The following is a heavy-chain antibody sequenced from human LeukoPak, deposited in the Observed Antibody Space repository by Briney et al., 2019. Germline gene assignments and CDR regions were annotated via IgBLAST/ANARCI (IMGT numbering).Heavy chain of an antibody. Sequence: ASVKVSCKASGGTFSSYAISWVRQAPGQGLEWMGRIIPILGIANYAQKFKGRVTITADKSTSTAYMELSSLRSEDTAVYYCAADMAPTDPYKWFDPWGQGTQVTVSS. CDR1: GGTFSSYA. CDR2: IIPILGIA. D-gene: IGHD1-1*01. J-gene: IGHJ5*02. V-gene: IGHV1-69*04. CDR3: AADMAPTDPYKWFDP.